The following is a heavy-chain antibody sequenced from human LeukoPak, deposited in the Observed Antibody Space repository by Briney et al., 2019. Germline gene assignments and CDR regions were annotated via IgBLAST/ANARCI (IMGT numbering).Heavy chain of an antibody. CDR3: AKETLRGYDSSGYNFDY. V-gene: IGHV3-30*02. J-gene: IGHJ4*02. D-gene: IGHD3-22*01. CDR2: IRYDGSNK. Sequence: GGSLRLSCAASGFTFSSYGMHWVRQAPGKGLEWVAFIRYDGSNKYYADSVKGRFTISRGNSKNTLYLQMNSLRAEDTAVYYCAKETLRGYDSSGYNFDYWGQGTLVTVSS. CDR1: GFTFSSYG.